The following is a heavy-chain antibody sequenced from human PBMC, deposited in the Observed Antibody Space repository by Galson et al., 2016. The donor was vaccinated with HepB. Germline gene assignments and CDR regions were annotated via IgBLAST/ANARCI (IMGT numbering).Heavy chain of an antibody. Sequence: LRLSCAASGFTFSSYWMHWVRQAPGKGMVWVSRINSDESNTNYADSVKGRFTISRDNAKNTLYLQMNSLRAEDTAVYYCARGGGYYYFDYWGQGNLVTVSS. D-gene: IGHD2-21*01. CDR3: ARGGGYYYFDY. CDR2: INSDESNT. CDR1: GFTFSSYW. J-gene: IGHJ4*02. V-gene: IGHV3-74*01.